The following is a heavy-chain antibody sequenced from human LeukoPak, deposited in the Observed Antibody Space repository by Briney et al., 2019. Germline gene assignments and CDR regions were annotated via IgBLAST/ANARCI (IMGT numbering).Heavy chain of an antibody. J-gene: IGHJ4*02. Sequence: GESLKISCKGSGYSFTSYWIGWVRQMPGKGLEWMGIIYPGDSDTRYSPSFQGQVTISADKSISTAYLQWSSLKASDTAMYHCARSKYSSSIVPFDYWGQGTLDTVSS. V-gene: IGHV5-51*01. CDR2: IYPGDSDT. CDR3: ARSKYSSSIVPFDY. CDR1: GYSFTSYW. D-gene: IGHD6-13*01.